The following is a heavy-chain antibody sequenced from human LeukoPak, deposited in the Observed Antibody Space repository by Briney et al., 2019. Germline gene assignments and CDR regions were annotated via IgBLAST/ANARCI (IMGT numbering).Heavy chain of an antibody. CDR3: ARTSSVDTALVGVHWFDP. D-gene: IGHD5-18*01. CDR2: IFHSGST. J-gene: IGHJ5*02. Sequence: PSETLSLTCAVSGDSISSGHYWAWIRQPPGTGLEWIGSIFHSGSTYRNPSLRSRVTISLNTSKNQFSLILSSMTAADTAVYYCARTSSVDTALVGVHWFDPWGQGTLVTVSS. CDR1: GDSISSGHY. V-gene: IGHV4-38-2*01.